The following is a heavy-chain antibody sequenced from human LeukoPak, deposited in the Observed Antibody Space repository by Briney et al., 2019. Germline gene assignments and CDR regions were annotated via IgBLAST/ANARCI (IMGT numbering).Heavy chain of an antibody. CDR1: GFTFRNYW. D-gene: IGHD3-16*02. CDR2: IKEDGSVQ. Sequence: GRSLRLSCAVSGFTFRNYWINWVRQAPGKGLEWVAQIKEDGSVQKYVDSVKGRFTISRDNAKNSLYLQMDSLRAEDAAVYYCVSVYLDAWGQGGTVTVSS. V-gene: IGHV3-7*02. J-gene: IGHJ6*02. CDR3: VSVYLDA.